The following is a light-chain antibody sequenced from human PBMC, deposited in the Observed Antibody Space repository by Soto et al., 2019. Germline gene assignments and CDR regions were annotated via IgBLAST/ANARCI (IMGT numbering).Light chain of an antibody. J-gene: IGKJ2*01. CDR3: QLYGDSPMYT. V-gene: IGKV3-20*01. CDR2: GAS. CDR1: QSVSSY. Sequence: EIVLTQSPATLSLSPGERATLPCRASQSVSSYLAWYHQKPGQAPRLLIYGASRRATGIPDTFSGSGSGTDFTLTISRLEPEDFAVYYCQLYGDSPMYTFGQGTKLEIK.